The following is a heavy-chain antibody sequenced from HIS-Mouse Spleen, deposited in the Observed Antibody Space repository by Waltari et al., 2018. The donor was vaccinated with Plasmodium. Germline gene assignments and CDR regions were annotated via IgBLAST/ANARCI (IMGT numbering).Heavy chain of an antibody. Sequence: QVQLQQWGAGLLKPSETLSLTCAVYGGSFSGYYWRWIRPPPGKGLEWIGEINHSGSTNYNPSLKSRVTISVDTSKNQFSLKLSSVTAADTAVYYCARVTSSGVYWYFDLWGRGTLVTVSS. D-gene: IGHD3-3*01. V-gene: IGHV4-34*01. CDR2: INHSGST. CDR3: ARVTSSGVYWYFDL. CDR1: GGSFSGYY. J-gene: IGHJ2*01.